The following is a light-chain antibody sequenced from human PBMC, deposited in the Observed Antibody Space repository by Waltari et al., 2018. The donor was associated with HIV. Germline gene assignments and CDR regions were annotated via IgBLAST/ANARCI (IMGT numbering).Light chain of an antibody. V-gene: IGLV4-69*01. CDR1: SGHSRYA. Sequence: QLVLTQSPSASASLGASVKLTCTLSSGHSRYAIACHQQQPEKGPRFLMRLNGDGRNITGDGIPDRFSGSSSGTARYLTISSLQADDEDDYYCQTWGTGFLVFGGGTKLTVL. CDR2: LNGDGRN. J-gene: IGLJ2*01. CDR3: QTWGTGFLV.